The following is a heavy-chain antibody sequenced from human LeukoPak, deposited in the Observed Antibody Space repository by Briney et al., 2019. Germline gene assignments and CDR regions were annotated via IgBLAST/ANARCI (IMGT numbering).Heavy chain of an antibody. CDR2: IYYSGCT. Sequence: PSETLSLTCTVSGGSISSGDYYWSWIRQPPGKGLEWIGYIYYSGCTYYNPSLKSRVTISVDTSKNQFSLKLSSVTAADTAVYYCARGTQKYCSSTSCRGAYYYYYMDVWGKGTTVTVSS. D-gene: IGHD2-2*01. V-gene: IGHV4-30-4*08. CDR3: ARGTQKYCSSTSCRGAYYYYYMDV. J-gene: IGHJ6*03. CDR1: GGSISSGDYY.